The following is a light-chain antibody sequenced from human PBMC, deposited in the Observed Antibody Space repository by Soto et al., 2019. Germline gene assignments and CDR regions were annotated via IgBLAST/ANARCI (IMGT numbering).Light chain of an antibody. Sequence: IDMTQSPAALSASVGDRATITCRASQRITTNLDWYHHKPGEAPKLLISTSATWQPGVPSRFSGSGSGTEFTLTITSLKRADFATYFCHQTDSTPYTFGQGTKVEI. CDR1: QRITTN. V-gene: IGKV1-39*01. CDR2: TSA. J-gene: IGKJ2*01. CDR3: HQTDSTPYT.